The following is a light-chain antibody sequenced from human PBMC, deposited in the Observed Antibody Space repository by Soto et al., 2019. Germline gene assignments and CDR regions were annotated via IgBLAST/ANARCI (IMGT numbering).Light chain of an antibody. Sequence: EIVLTQSPGTLSLSPGERATLSCRASQSVSSSYLTWYQQKPGQAPRLLIYGASDRATRIPDRFSGSGSGTDFTLSVSRREPEDFAVYYCQQYGSSITVGQGTRLEIK. CDR2: GAS. CDR1: QSVSSSY. V-gene: IGKV3-20*01. J-gene: IGKJ5*01. CDR3: QQYGSSIT.